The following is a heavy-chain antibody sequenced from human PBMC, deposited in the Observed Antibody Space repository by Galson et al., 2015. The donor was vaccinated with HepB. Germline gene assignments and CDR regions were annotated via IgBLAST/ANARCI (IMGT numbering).Heavy chain of an antibody. CDR3: ARGTGWSPEGY. Sequence: SWTWIRQPAGKGLEWIGRTYFSGTTDYNPSLKARVSISIDTSKNQFSLRLTAVTAADTAVYYCARGTGWSPEGYWGQGILVAVSS. V-gene: IGHV4-61*02. CDR1: S. D-gene: IGHD6-19*01. CDR2: TYFSGTT. J-gene: IGHJ4*02.